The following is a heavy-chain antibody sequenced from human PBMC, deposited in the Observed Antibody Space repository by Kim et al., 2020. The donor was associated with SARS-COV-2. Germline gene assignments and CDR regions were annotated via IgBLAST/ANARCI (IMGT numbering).Heavy chain of an antibody. CDR2: INPNSGGT. CDR1: GYTFTGYY. Sequence: ASVKVSCKASGYTFTGYYMHWVRQAPRQGLEWMGRINPNSGGTNYAQKFQGRVTMTRDTSISTAYMELSSLRSDDTAVYYCARGQPNYSDSSGYQDYWGQGTLVTVSS. J-gene: IGHJ4*02. CDR3: ARGQPNYSDSSGYQDY. V-gene: IGHV1-2*06. D-gene: IGHD3-22*01.